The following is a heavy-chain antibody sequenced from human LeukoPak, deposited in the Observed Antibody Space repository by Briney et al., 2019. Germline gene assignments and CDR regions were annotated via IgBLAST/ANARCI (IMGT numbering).Heavy chain of an antibody. CDR3: AKHDPRRVVITNWFDP. Sequence: GGSLRLSCAASGFTFSAYAISWVRQAPGKGVEWVSAISGSGGITYYADSVKGRFTISRGNSKNTLYLQMNSLRAEDTAVYYCAKHDPRRVVITNWFDPWGQGTLVTVSS. V-gene: IGHV3-23*01. CDR1: GFTFSAYA. D-gene: IGHD3-22*01. J-gene: IGHJ5*02. CDR2: ISGSGGIT.